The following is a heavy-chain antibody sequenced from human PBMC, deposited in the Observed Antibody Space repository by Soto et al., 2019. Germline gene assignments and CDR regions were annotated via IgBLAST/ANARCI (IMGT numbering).Heavy chain of an antibody. CDR1: GYSSTNYW. CDR3: ARHTFGDYYDY. CDR2: IYPDDSDT. V-gene: IGHV5-51*07. J-gene: IGHJ4*02. D-gene: IGHD3-10*01. Sequence: EVLLVQSGAEVKKPGESLKISCQGSGYSSTNYWIGWVHQMPGKGLEWMGIIYPDDSDTRYSPSFQGQVTISADKSINTAYLQWSSLQASDTAIYYCARHTFGDYYDYWGQGTLVTVSS.